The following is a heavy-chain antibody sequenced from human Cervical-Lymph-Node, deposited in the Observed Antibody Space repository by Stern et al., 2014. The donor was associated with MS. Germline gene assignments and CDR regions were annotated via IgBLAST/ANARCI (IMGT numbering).Heavy chain of an antibody. CDR1: GYIFTAYY. D-gene: IGHD6-13*01. J-gene: IGHJ3*02. Sequence: QVQLVQSGAEVKKPGASVKVSCTAAGYIFTAYYIHWLRQAPGQGLVWLGWIDPDRSGTNYAQKFQGRVTMTRDTSISTAYMELTSPTSDDTAVYYCARMAYSNIYYAGLDIWGQGTMVTVSS. CDR3: ARMAYSNIYYAGLDI. CDR2: IDPDRSGT. V-gene: IGHV1-2*02.